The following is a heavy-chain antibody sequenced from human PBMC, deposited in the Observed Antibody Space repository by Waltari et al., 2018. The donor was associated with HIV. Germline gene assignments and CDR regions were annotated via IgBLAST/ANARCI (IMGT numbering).Heavy chain of an antibody. V-gene: IGHV4-38-2*02. D-gene: IGHD3-22*01. J-gene: IGHJ3*02. CDR1: ASSFRRHYY. CDR3: ARDQDYYDSSGYTSYAFDI. CDR2: IYRSGTT. Sequence: QVLLQESGPRLVKSSETLSLPCTVCASSFRRHYYLGWFRQAPGKGWEWIGSIYRSGTTYYNPSFKTRVTISVNMSKNQYSLKLSSLTAAETAVYYCARDQDYYDSSGYTSYAFDIWGRGTMIIVSS.